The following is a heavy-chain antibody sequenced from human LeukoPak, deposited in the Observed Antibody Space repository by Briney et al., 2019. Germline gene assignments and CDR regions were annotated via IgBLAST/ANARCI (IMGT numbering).Heavy chain of an antibody. V-gene: IGHV1-2*02. CDR1: GYTFTGYY. CDR2: INPNSGGT. CDR3: ARDGSSSWKNWFDP. Sequence: ASVKVSCKASGYTFTGYYMHWVRQAPGQGLEWMGWINPNSGGTNYAQKFQGRVTMTRDTSISTAYMELSRLRSDDTAVYYCARDGSSSWKNWFDPWGQGTLVTVSS. D-gene: IGHD6-13*01. J-gene: IGHJ5*02.